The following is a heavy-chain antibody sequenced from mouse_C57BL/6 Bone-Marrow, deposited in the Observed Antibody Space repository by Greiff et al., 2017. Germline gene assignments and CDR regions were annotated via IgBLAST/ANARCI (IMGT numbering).Heavy chain of an antibody. CDR3: AREVYSNSYFDV. CDR1: GYTFTSYW. V-gene: IGHV1-50*01. D-gene: IGHD2-5*01. Sequence: QVQLQQPGAELVKPGASVKLSCKASGYTFTSYWMQWVKQRPGQGLEWIGEIDTSDSYTNYHHKLKGKDTLSVDTSNSTAYMQRSSLTSEDSAVYYCAREVYSNSYFDVWGKGTTLTVSS. CDR2: IDTSDSYT. J-gene: IGHJ2*01.